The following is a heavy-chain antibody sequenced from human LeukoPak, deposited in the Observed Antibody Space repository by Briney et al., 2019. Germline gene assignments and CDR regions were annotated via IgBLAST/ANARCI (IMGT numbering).Heavy chain of an antibody. D-gene: IGHD6-19*01. CDR2: INANTGNP. J-gene: IGHJ6*03. CDR3: ARTIAVAGYMDV. V-gene: IGHV7-4-1*02. Sequence: AASVKVSCKASGYTFTSYAMNWVRQAPGQGLEWMGWINANTGNPTYAQGFTGRFIFSLDTSVSTAYLQISSLKAEDNAIYYCARTIAVAGYMDVWGKGTTVTVSS. CDR1: GYTFTSYA.